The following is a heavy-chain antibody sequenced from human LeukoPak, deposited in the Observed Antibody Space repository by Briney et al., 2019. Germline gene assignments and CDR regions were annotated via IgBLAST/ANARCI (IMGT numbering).Heavy chain of an antibody. CDR2: ISYDGSNK. CDR3: ARQEVVAATYDY. V-gene: IGHV3-30-3*01. J-gene: IGHJ4*02. Sequence: PGRSLRLSCAASGFTFSSYAMHWVRQAPGKGLEWVAVISYDGSNKYYADSVKGRFTISRDNSKNTLYLQMNSLRAEDTAVYYCARQEVVAATYDYWGQGTLVTVSS. CDR1: GFTFSSYA. D-gene: IGHD2-15*01.